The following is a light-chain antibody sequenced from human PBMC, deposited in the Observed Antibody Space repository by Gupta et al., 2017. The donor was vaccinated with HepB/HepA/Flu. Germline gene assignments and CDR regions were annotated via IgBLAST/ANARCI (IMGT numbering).Light chain of an antibody. CDR2: GAS. CDR1: QSVSSN. J-gene: IGKJ4*01. V-gene: IGKV3-15*01. CDR3: QQYNNWHPVT. Sequence: EIVMTQSPATLSVSPGERATLSCRASQSVSSNLAWYQQKPGQAPRVLIYGASTRATGIPARFSGSGSGTEFTLTISSLQSEDFAVYYCQQYNNWHPVTFGGGTKVKIK.